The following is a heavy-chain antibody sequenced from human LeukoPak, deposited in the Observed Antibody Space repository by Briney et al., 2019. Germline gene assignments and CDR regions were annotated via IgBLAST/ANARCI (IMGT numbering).Heavy chain of an antibody. Sequence: GASVKVSCKASGGTFSSYAISWVRQAPGQRLEWMGWINAGNGNTKYSQKFQGRVTITRDTSASTAYMELSSLRSEDTAVYYCAREPWAVAGTIVWNWFDPWGQGTLVTVSS. CDR3: AREPWAVAGTIVWNWFDP. D-gene: IGHD6-19*01. CDR2: INAGNGNT. J-gene: IGHJ5*02. V-gene: IGHV1-3*01. CDR1: GGTFSSYA.